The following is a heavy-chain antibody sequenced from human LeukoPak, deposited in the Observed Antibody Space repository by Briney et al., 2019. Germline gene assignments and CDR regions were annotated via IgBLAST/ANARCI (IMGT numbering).Heavy chain of an antibody. J-gene: IGHJ4*02. D-gene: IGHD4-11*01. V-gene: IGHV3-30*02. CDR1: GFTFRNHG. CDR2: IRYDERQE. CDR3: VRDFSNYVAFFDS. Sequence: GGSLRLSCSTSGFTFRNHGMHWVRQAPGKGLEWVAFIRYDERQEFYADSVKGQLTISRDNSKSTLYLQMGSLRTEDTAVYYCVRDFSNYVAFFDSWGQGVLVIVSS.